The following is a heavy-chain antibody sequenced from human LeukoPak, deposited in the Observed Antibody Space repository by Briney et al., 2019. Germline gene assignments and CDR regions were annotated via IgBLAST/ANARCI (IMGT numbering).Heavy chain of an antibody. CDR1: GFTFSSYS. CDR3: ATDLGLGNWFDP. J-gene: IGHJ5*02. Sequence: PGGSLRLSCAASGFTFSSYSMNWVRQAPGKGLEWVSSISSSSSSYIYYADSVKGRFTISRDNAKNSLYLQMNSLRAEDTAVYYCATDLGLGNWFDPWGQGTLVTVSS. D-gene: IGHD6-19*01. V-gene: IGHV3-21*01. CDR2: ISSSSSSYI.